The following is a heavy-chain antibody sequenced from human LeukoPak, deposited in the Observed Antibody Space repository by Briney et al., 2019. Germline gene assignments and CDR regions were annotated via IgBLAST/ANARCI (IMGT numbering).Heavy chain of an antibody. CDR2: ISYSRST. D-gene: IGHD2-2*01. J-gene: IGHJ4*02. CDR3: ASLYCSRSSCFFDD. V-gene: IGHV4-61*01. CDR1: GVSVSRTSYY. Sequence: SETLSLTCSVSGVSVSRTSYYWSWIRQPRGKGLEWIGYISYSRSTNYNPSLKSRVTISVDTSKNQFSLKLTSVTAADTAMYYCASLYCSRSSCFFDDWGQGTLVSVSS.